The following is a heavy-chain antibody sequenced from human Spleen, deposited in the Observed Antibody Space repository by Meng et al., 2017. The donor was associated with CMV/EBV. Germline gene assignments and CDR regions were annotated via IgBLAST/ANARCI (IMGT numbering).Heavy chain of an antibody. Sequence: GESLKISCAASGFTFISYGMHWVRQAPGKGLEWVAFIRYDGSNKYYADSVKGRFTISRDNSKNTLYLQMNSLTAEDTAVYYCAKIPNYGGIQIDYWGQGTLVTVSS. CDR2: IRYDGSNK. CDR3: AKIPNYGGIQIDY. CDR1: GFTFISYG. D-gene: IGHD4-23*01. J-gene: IGHJ4*02. V-gene: IGHV3-30*02.